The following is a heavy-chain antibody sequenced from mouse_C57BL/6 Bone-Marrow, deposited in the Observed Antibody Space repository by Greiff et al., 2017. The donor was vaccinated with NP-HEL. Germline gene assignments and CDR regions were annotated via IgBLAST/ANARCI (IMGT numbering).Heavy chain of an antibody. CDR1: GYTFTSYW. Sequence: QVQLKESGAELAKPGASVKLSCKASGYTFTSYWMHWVKQRPGQGLEWIGYINPSSGYTKYNQKFKDKATLTADKSSSTAYMQLSSLTYEESAVYYCARSKTPSYSGSSPYYSDSWGQGTTLTLSP. V-gene: IGHV1-7*01. CDR2: INPSSGYT. J-gene: IGHJ2*01. CDR3: ARSKTPSYSGSSPYYSDS. D-gene: IGHD1-1*01.